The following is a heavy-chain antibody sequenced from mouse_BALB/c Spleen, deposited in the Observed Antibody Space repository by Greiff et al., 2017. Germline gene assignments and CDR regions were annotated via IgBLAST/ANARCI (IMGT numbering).Heavy chain of an antibody. CDR1: GFSLTSYG. J-gene: IGHJ4*01. CDR2: IWRGGST. Sequence: VQLVESGPSLVQPSQSLSITCTVSGFSLTSYGVHWVRQSPGKGLEWLGVIWRGGSTDYNAAFMSRLSITKDNSKSQVFFKMNSLQADDTAIYYCAKKGNGNYDAMDYWGQGTSVTVSS. V-gene: IGHV2-5-1*01. CDR3: AKKGNGNYDAMDY. D-gene: IGHD2-1*01.